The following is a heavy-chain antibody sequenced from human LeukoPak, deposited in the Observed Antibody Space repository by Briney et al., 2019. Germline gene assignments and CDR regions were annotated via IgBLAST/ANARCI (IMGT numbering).Heavy chain of an antibody. CDR1: GFTFSSYS. D-gene: IGHD3-22*01. CDR3: ARDLGTYYYDSSGYFGY. J-gene: IGHJ4*02. CDR2: ISSSSSYI. Sequence: GGSLRLSCAVSGFTFSSYSMNWVRQAPGKGLEWVSSISSSSSYIYYAVSVKGRFTISRDNAKNSLYLQMNSLRAEDTAVYYCARDLGTYYYDSSGYFGYWGQGTLVTVSS. V-gene: IGHV3-21*01.